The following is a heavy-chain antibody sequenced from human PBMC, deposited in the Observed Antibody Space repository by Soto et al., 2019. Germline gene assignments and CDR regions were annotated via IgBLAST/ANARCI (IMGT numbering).Heavy chain of an antibody. CDR2: IYYSGST. CDR3: ARGTYYYDSRNWFDP. CDR1: GGSISSGGYY. D-gene: IGHD3-22*01. V-gene: IGHV4-31*03. J-gene: IGHJ5*02. Sequence: LSLTCTVSGGSISSGGYYWSWIRQHPGKGLEWIGYIYYSGSTYYNPSLKSRVTISVDTSKNQFSLKLSSVTAADTAVYYCARGTYYYDSRNWFDPWGQGTLVTVSS.